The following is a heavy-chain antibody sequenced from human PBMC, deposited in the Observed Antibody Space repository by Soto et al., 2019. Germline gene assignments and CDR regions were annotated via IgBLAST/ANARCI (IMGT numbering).Heavy chain of an antibody. Sequence: SXKVFFRASGGTXSSHAIGWARQAPGQGLEWMGGIIPIFCTANYAQKFQGRFTITADESTSTAYMELSSLRSEDTGVYYGARGKGYQLLRVLGLDPWGQGPLVTVSS. J-gene: IGHJ5*02. V-gene: IGHV1-69*13. CDR3: ARGKGYQLLRVLGLDP. D-gene: IGHD2-2*01. CDR1: GGTXSSHA. CDR2: IIPIFCTA.